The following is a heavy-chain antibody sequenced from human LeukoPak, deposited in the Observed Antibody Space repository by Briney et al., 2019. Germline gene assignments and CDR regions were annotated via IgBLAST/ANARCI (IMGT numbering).Heavy chain of an antibody. V-gene: IGHV4-39*07. J-gene: IGHJ4*02. CDR2: IYYSGST. Sequence: SETLSLTCTVSGGSISSSSYYWGWIRQPPGKGLEWIGSIYYSGSTYYNPSLKSRVTISVDKSKNQFSLKLNSVTAADTAVYYCARAFLVGYSPEEYFFDYWGQGALVTVSS. CDR1: GGSISSSSYY. CDR3: ARAFLVGYSPEEYFFDY. D-gene: IGHD2-15*01.